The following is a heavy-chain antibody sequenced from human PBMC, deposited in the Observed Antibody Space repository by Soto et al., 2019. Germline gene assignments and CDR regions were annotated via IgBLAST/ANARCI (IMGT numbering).Heavy chain of an antibody. J-gene: IGHJ4*02. CDR1: GFTFSSYS. V-gene: IGHV3-21*01. D-gene: IGHD1-1*01. Sequence: GESLKISCAASGFTFSSYSMNWVRQAPGKGLEWVSSISSSSSYIYYADSVKGRFTISRDNAKNSLYLQMNSLRAEDTAVYYRARDWNERGWGQGTLVTVSS. CDR3: ARDWNERG. CDR2: ISSSSSYI.